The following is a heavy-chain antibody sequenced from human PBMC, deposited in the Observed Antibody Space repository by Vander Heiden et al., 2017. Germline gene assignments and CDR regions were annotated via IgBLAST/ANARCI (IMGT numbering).Heavy chain of an antibody. CDR3: AREAREGIAAAGTATDAFDI. CDR2: IGTAGDT. D-gene: IGHD6-13*01. V-gene: IGHV3-13*01. J-gene: IGHJ3*02. CDR1: AFTFSNFD. Sequence: EVQLVESGGGLVQPAGCLRLSCAASAFTFSNFDMHWVRQATGKGLEWVSAIGTAGDTYYPGSVKGRFTISRENAKNSLYLQMNSLRAGDTAVYYCAREAREGIAAAGTATDAFDIWGQGTMVTVSS.